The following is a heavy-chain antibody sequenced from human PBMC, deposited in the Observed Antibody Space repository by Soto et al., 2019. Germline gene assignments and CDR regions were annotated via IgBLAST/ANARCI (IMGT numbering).Heavy chain of an antibody. CDR2: IYYSGST. Sequence: SETLSLTCTFSGCSISSYYWSWIRQPTGKGLEWIGYIYYSGSTNYNPSLKSRVTISVDTSKNQFSLKLSSVTAADTAVYYCARHKGTVTSLGPRNEVVDIWGQGTMVTVSS. J-gene: IGHJ3*02. CDR1: GCSISSYY. V-gene: IGHV4-59*08. D-gene: IGHD4-17*01. CDR3: ARHKGTVTSLGPRNEVVDI.